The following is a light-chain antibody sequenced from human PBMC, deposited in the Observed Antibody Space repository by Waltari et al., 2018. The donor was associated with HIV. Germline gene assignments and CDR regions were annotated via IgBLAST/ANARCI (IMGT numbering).Light chain of an antibody. J-gene: IGLJ2*01. Sequence: SYELTQAPSLSVPPGQTAKITCSGDTLSKHYVYWYQQKAGQAPVMIISKGTERISGIPTRFSASSSGTTATLSISGVLAEDEADYYCQSAHSSATIFGGGTKLTVL. V-gene: IGLV3-25*03. CDR3: QSAHSSATI. CDR2: KGT. CDR1: TLSKHY.